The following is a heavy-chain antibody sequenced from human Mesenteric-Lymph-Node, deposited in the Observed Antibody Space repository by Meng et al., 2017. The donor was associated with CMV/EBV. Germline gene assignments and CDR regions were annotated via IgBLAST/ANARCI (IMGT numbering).Heavy chain of an antibody. Sequence: SGYTFTGYYKHWVRQAPGQGLEWMGWINPNSGGTNYAQKFQGWVTMTRDTSISTAYMELSRLRSDDTAVYYCARDRYYGSGSNNWFDYWGQGTLVTVSS. CDR1: GYTFTGYY. V-gene: IGHV1-2*04. CDR2: INPNSGGT. J-gene: IGHJ4*02. CDR3: ARDRYYGSGSNNWFDY. D-gene: IGHD3-10*01.